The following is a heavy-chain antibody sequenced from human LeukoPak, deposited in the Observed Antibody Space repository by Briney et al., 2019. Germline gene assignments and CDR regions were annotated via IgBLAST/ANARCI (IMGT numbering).Heavy chain of an antibody. D-gene: IGHD3-10*01. CDR3: AKDPKNYYGSGPTSN. CDR1: GFTLSSYW. Sequence: GGSLRLSCAASGFTLSSYWVSWVRQAPGKGLEWVANIKQEGSEKYYVDSVKGRFTISRYNAKKSLYLQMNSLRAEDTALYYCAKDPKNYYGSGPTSNWGQGTLVTVSS. J-gene: IGHJ4*02. V-gene: IGHV3-7*03. CDR2: IKQEGSEK.